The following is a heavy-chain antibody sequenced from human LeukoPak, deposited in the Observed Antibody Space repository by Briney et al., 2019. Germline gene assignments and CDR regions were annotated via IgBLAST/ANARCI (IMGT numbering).Heavy chain of an antibody. CDR1: GGSLSSYY. Sequence: SETLSLTCTVSGGSLSSYYWSWIRQPAGKGLEWIGRIYTSGSTNYNPSLKSRVTMSVDTSKNQFSLKLSSVTAADTAVYYCARDEQQLVPRGMDVWGQGTTVTVSS. CDR2: IYTSGST. CDR3: ARDEQQLVPRGMDV. J-gene: IGHJ6*02. V-gene: IGHV4-4*07. D-gene: IGHD6-13*01.